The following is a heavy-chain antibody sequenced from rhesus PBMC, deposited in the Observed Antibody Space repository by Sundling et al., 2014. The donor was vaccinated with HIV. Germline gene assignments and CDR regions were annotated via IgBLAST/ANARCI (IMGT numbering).Heavy chain of an antibody. CDR1: GYSISSAYY. CDR3: ARDPYYYSGSTFDY. J-gene: IGHJ4*01. Sequence: QVQLQESGPGLVKPSETLSLTCAVSGYSISSAYYWNWIRQSPGKGLEWIGSLSPSGGTNYLTPSLKSRVTLSLDTSTNRFSLKLTSVTAADTAVYYCARDPYYYSGSTFDYWGQGVLVTVSS. V-gene: IGHV4-127*01. CDR2: LSPSGGTN. D-gene: IGHD3-16*01.